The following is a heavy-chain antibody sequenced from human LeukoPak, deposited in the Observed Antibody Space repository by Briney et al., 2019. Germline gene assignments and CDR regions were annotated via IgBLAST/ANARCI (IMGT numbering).Heavy chain of an antibody. CDR3: ARAPGDNWFDP. CDR1: GGSISSDGYY. V-gene: IGHV4-31*03. J-gene: IGHJ5*02. CDR2: IFYTGST. Sequence: SETLSLTCTVSGGSISSDGYYWSWIRQRPGTGLEWIGYIFYTGSTYYNPSLKSRVTISVDTSKNQFSLKLSSVTAADTAVYYCARAPGDNWFDPWGQGTLVTASS.